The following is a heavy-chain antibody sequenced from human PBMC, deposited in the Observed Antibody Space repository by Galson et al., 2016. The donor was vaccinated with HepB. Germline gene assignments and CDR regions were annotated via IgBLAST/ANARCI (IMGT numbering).Heavy chain of an antibody. CDR1: GFTFSSYW. D-gene: IGHD3-3*01. CDR3: AREQYDFWSGRSYYYYMDV. Sequence: SLRLSCAASGFTFSSYWMNWVRQPPGKGLVWVARINSDGTTTYADSVEGRFTISRDDADNTLYLQMNSLRVEDTAVYYCAREQYDFWSGRSYYYYMDVWGTGTTVTDSS. CDR2: INSDGTT. J-gene: IGHJ6*03. V-gene: IGHV3-74*03.